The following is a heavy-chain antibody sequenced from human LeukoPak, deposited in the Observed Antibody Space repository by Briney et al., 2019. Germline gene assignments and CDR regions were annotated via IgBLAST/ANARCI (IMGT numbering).Heavy chain of an antibody. V-gene: IGHV3-74*01. D-gene: IGHD2-21*02. Sequence: GGSLRLSCAASGFTFSSYAMSWVRQAPGKGLVWVSRINSDGSSTSYADSVKGRFTISRDNAKNTLYLQMNSLRAEDTAVYYCATIAYCGGDCYPPFDYWGQGTLVTVSS. CDR2: INSDGSST. CDR1: GFTFSSYA. CDR3: ATIAYCGGDCYPPFDY. J-gene: IGHJ4*02.